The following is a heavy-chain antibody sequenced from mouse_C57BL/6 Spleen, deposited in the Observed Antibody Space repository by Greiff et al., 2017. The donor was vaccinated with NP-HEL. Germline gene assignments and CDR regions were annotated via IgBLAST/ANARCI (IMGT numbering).Heavy chain of an antibody. J-gene: IGHJ3*01. CDR1: GFTFSDYG. CDR2: ISSGSSTI. V-gene: IGHV5-17*01. D-gene: IGHD1-1*01. Sequence: EVQVVESGGGLVKPGGSLKLSCAASGFTFSDYGMHWVRQAPEKGLEWVAYISSGSSTIYYADTVKGRFTISRDNAKNTLFLQMTSLRSEDTAMYYCARSRGYYGSSSFAYWGQGTLVTVSA. CDR3: ARSRGYYGSSSFAY.